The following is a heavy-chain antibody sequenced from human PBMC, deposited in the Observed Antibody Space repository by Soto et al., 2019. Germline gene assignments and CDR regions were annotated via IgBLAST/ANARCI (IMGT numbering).Heavy chain of an antibody. Sequence: SETLAVSCFFSVGSISSGYYDWSWIRQPPGKGLEWIGNIYYSGNTYYNPSLKSRLIISIDTSKKQFSLKVGSVTAADTAVYYCASSSIYGMDVWGQGTTVTVSS. D-gene: IGHD3-9*01. CDR2: IYYSGNT. CDR1: VGSISSGYYD. J-gene: IGHJ6*02. V-gene: IGHV4-30-4*01. CDR3: ASSSIYGMDV.